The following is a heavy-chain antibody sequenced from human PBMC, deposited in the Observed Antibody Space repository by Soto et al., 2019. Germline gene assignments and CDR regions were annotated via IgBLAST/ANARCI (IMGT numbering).Heavy chain of an antibody. Sequence: PGGSLRLSCAASGFTFSSYAMSWVRQAPGKGLERVSAISGSGGSTYYADTVKGRYTISRDNSKNTLYLQMNSLRAEDTALYYCAKDNFVCSGGSCYGWFDPWGQGT. CDR1: GFTFSSYA. D-gene: IGHD2-15*01. CDR3: AKDNFVCSGGSCYGWFDP. CDR2: ISGSGGST. J-gene: IGHJ5*02. V-gene: IGHV3-23*01.